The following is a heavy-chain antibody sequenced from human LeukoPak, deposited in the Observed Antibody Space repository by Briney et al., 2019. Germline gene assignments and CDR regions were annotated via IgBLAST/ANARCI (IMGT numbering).Heavy chain of an antibody. CDR2: INPNSGGT. D-gene: IGHD3-10*01. CDR1: GYTFTGYY. J-gene: IGHJ4*02. Sequence: ASVKVSCKASGYTFTGYYMHWVRQAPGQGLEWMGRINPNSGGTNYAQKFQGRVTMTRDTSISTAYMELSRLRSDDTAVYYCARGTLVRGVIITGFDYWGQGTLVTVSS. CDR3: ARGTLVRGVIITGFDY. V-gene: IGHV1-2*06.